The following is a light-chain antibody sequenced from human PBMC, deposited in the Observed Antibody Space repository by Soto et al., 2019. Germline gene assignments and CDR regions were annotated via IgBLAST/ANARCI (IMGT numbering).Light chain of an antibody. CDR1: SGHSSYI. J-gene: IGLJ3*02. V-gene: IGLV4-60*03. CDR2: LEGSGSY. Sequence: QHVLTQSSSASASLGSSVKLTCTLSSGHSSYIIAWHQQQPGKAPRYLMNLEGSGSYNKGSGIPDRFSGSSSGADRYLTISNLQSEDESDYYCETWDSNTRVFGGGTKLTVL. CDR3: ETWDSNTRV.